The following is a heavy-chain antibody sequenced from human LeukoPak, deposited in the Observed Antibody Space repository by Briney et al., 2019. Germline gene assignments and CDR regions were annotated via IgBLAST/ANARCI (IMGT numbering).Heavy chain of an antibody. Sequence: SETLSLTCSVSGGSISSYYWSWIRQPAGKGPEWIGRIHTSGSTNYSPSLKSRVSMSVDTSKNQFSLKLSSVTAADTAVYYCATVNNWFDPWGQGTLVTVSS. J-gene: IGHJ5*02. CDR1: GGSISSYY. CDR2: IHTSGST. D-gene: IGHD2/OR15-2a*01. CDR3: ATVNNWFDP. V-gene: IGHV4-4*07.